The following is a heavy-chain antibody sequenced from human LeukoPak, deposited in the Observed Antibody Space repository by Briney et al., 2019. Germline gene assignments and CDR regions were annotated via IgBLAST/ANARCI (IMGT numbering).Heavy chain of an antibody. D-gene: IGHD5-18*01. V-gene: IGHV1-8*01. CDR1: GYTFTSYD. J-gene: IGHJ4*02. CDR3: ARGPRRPFIQLWLTWSADSRGDLGDY. Sequence: ASVKVSCKASGYTFTSYDINWVRQATGQGLEWMGWMNPNSGNTGYAQKFQGRVTMTRNTSISTAYMELSSLRSEDTAVYYCARGPRRPFIQLWLTWSADSRGDLGDYWGQGTLVTVSS. CDR2: MNPNSGNT.